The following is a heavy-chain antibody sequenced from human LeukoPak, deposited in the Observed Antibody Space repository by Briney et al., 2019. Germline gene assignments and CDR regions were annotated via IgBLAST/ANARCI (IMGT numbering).Heavy chain of an antibody. J-gene: IGHJ6*02. V-gene: IGHV4-34*01. CDR3: ARGGSTWYRSSYYYGMDV. Sequence: SETLSLTCAVYGGSFSGYYWSWIRQTPGKGLEWIGEINHSGSTYYNPSLKSRVSLSVDTSKNQFSLKLSSVTAADTAAFYCARGGSTWYRSSYYYGMDVWGQGTTVTVSS. CDR1: GGSFSGYY. CDR2: INHSGST. D-gene: IGHD6-13*01.